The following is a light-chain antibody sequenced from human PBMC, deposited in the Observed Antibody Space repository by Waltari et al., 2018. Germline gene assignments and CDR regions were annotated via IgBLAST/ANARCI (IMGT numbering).Light chain of an antibody. CDR3: QQRSNWPPKST. V-gene: IGKV3-11*01. J-gene: IGKJ4*01. CDR1: QSVSSY. Sequence: EIVLTQSPATLSLSPGERATLSCRASQSVSSYLAWYQQKPGHAPRLLIYDASNRATGIPARFSGSGSGTDFTLTISSLEPEDFAVYYCQQRSNWPPKSTFGGGTKVEIK. CDR2: DAS.